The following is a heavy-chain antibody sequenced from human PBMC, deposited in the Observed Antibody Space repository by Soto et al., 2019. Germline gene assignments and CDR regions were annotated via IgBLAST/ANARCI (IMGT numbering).Heavy chain of an antibody. J-gene: IGHJ5*02. Sequence: PGGSLRLSCAASGFTFGTTDMSWVRQAPGEGPEWVSTIDGSGGITYYADSVKGRFTISRDNSRNTVYLQMNSLRGDDTALYYCVKNSGWFNTWGQGARVTVSS. CDR1: GFTFGTTD. CDR3: VKNSGWFNT. D-gene: IGHD3-10*01. CDR2: IDGSGGIT. V-gene: IGHV3-23*01.